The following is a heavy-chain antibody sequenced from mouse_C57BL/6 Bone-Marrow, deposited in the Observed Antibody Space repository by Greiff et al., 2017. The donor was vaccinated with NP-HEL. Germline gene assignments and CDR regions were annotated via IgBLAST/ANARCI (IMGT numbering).Heavy chain of an antibody. CDR2: ISYDGSN. CDR3: ARSSRRAMDY. V-gene: IGHV3-6*01. Sequence: EVKLVESGPGLVKPSQSLSLTCSVTGYSITSGYYWNWIRQFPGNKLEWMGYISYDGSNNYNPSLKNRISITRDTSKNQFFLKLNSVTTEDTATYYCARSSRRAMDYWGQGTSVTVSS. CDR1: GYSITSGYY. D-gene: IGHD1-1*01. J-gene: IGHJ4*01.